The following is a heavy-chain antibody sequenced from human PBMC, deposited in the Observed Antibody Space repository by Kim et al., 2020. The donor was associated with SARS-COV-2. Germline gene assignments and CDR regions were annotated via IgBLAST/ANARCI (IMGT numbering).Heavy chain of an antibody. CDR2: IYYSGST. D-gene: IGHD1-26*01. CDR1: GGSISSSSYY. Sequence: SETLSLTCTVSGGSISSSSYYWGWIRQPPGKGLEWIGSIYYSGSTYYNPSLKSRVTISVDTSKNQFSLKLSSVTAADTAVYYCARLKVRGSYADLYYYYGMDVWGQGTTVTVSS. J-gene: IGHJ6*02. V-gene: IGHV4-39*01. CDR3: ARLKVRGSYADLYYYYGMDV.